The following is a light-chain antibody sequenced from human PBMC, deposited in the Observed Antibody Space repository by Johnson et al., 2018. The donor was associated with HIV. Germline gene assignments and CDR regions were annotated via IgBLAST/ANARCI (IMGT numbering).Light chain of an antibody. CDR3: ATWHTSLSAGGV. CDR2: ENN. CDR1: SSNIGNNY. Sequence: QSSLTQPPSVSAAPGQKVTISCSGSSSNIGNNYVSWYQQLPGTAPKLLIYENNKRPSGIPDRFSGPKSGTSATLGITGLQTGDEADYYCATWHTSLSAGGVFGTGTKVIVL. V-gene: IGLV1-51*02. J-gene: IGLJ1*01.